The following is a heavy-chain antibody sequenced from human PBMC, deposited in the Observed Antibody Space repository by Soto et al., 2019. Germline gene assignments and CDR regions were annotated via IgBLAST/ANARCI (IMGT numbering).Heavy chain of an antibody. Sequence: QVQLVESGGGVVQPGRSLRLSCAASGFTFSSYGMHWVRQAPGKGLEWVAVIWYDGSNKYYADSVKGRFTISRDNSKNALYLQRNSVSGEDTAVCYCAGGWGAFAIWGQGTMVTVSS. D-gene: IGHD1-26*01. J-gene: IGHJ3*02. CDR1: GFTFSSYG. CDR3: AGGWGAFAI. V-gene: IGHV3-33*01. CDR2: IWYDGSNK.